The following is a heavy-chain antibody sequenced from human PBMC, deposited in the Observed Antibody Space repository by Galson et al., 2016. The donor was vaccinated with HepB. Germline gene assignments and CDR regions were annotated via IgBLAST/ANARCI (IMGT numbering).Heavy chain of an antibody. Sequence: SLRLSCAASKFTFSTYALHWVRQAPGKGLEWVAVISYDGSNKYFADSVKGRFTISRDNSENTLYLQMNSLRAEDTAVYYCARVGYNYGSGSYYNGDDWYFDLWGRGTLVIVSS. V-gene: IGHV3-30*04. CDR1: KFTFSTYA. J-gene: IGHJ2*01. D-gene: IGHD3-10*01. CDR2: ISYDGSNK. CDR3: ARVGYNYGSGSYYNGDDWYFDL.